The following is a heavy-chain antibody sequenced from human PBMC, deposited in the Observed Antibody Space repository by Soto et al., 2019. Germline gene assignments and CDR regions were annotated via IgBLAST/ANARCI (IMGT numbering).Heavy chain of an antibody. D-gene: IGHD6-13*01. J-gene: IGHJ1*01. V-gene: IGHV1-3*01. CDR3: ARGPPAAGDH. CDR1: GYTFTTYA. CDR2: INAGNGIT. Sequence: GASVKVSCKAAGYTFTTYALNWVRQPPGETLEWMGWINAGNGITKYSQKFQDRVTITRDTSASTAYMDLSSLRSEDSGVYYCARGPPAAGDHWGQATLVTVSS.